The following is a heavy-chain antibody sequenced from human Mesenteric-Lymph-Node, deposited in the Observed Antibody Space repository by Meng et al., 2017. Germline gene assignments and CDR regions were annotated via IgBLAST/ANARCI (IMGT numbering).Heavy chain of an antibody. Sequence: ETLSLTCAASGFTFRSYAMTWVRQAPGKGLEWVGRIKSKTDGGTTDYAAPVKGRFTISRDDSKNTLYLQMNSLKTEDTAVYYCTTDLYYYGSGSPPDYWGQGTLVTVSS. CDR1: GFTFRSYA. D-gene: IGHD3-10*01. CDR3: TTDLYYYGSGSPPDY. CDR2: IKSKTDGGTT. V-gene: IGHV3-15*01. J-gene: IGHJ4*02.